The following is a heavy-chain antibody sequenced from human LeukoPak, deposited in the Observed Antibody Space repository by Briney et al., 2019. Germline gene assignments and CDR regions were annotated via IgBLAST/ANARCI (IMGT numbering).Heavy chain of an antibody. Sequence: SETLSLTCTVSGGSISPYYWSWIRQPPGKGLEWVGFISYSGSANYNPSLSSRVTMSVDTSKNQFSLKLSSVTAADTAVYYCARGFSNGWYQDHWGQGTLVTVSS. CDR3: ARGFSNGWYQDH. V-gene: IGHV4-59*01. J-gene: IGHJ4*02. CDR1: GGSISPYY. CDR2: ISYSGSA. D-gene: IGHD6-19*01.